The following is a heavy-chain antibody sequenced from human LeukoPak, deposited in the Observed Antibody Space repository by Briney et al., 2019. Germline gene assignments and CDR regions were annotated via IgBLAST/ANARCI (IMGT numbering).Heavy chain of an antibody. D-gene: IGHD3-10*01. CDR3: ARDAFRARYFDL. CDR2: MKQDGRET. Sequence: GGSLRLSCVASEFTFTNYWMSWVRRAPGKGLEWVAHMKQDGRETHYVDSVKGRFAISRDNAKNSVYLQMNSLRAEDTAVYFCARDAFRARYFDLWGRGTLVTVSS. J-gene: IGHJ2*01. V-gene: IGHV3-7*01. CDR1: EFTFTNYW.